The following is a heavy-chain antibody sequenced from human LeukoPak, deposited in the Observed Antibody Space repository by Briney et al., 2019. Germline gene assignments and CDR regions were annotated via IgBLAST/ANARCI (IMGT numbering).Heavy chain of an antibody. V-gene: IGHV3-30*18. CDR3: AKDWSAVGFYDY. D-gene: IGHD3-3*01. J-gene: IGHJ4*02. CDR2: ISYDGSKR. Sequence: GGSLRLSCAASGFTFSSYGMHWVRQAPGKGLEWVAVISYDGSKRYYADSVKGRFTISRDNSKNTLYLQMNSLRAEDTAVYYCAKDWSAVGFYDYWGQGTLVTVSS. CDR1: GFTFSSYG.